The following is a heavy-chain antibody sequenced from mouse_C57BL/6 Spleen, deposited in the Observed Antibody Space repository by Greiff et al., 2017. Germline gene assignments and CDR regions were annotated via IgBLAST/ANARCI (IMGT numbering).Heavy chain of an antibody. V-gene: IGHV1-80*01. CDR3: ARSTGDRGFFDY. D-gene: IGHD4-1*02. Sequence: QVQLQQSGAELVKPGASVKISCKASGYAFSSYWMNWVKQRPGKGLEWIGQIYPGDGDTNSNGKFKGKATLTADKSSSTAYMQLSSLTSEDSAVYCCARSTGDRGFFDYWGQGTTLTVSS. CDR2: IYPGDGDT. CDR1: GYAFSSYW. J-gene: IGHJ2*01.